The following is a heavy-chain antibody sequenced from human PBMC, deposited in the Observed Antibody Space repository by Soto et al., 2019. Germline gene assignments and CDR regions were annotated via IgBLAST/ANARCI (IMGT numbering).Heavy chain of an antibody. J-gene: IGHJ4*02. CDR2: IDPSDSST. Sequence: GESLKMSCNGSGYMFANHWITWVRQMPWKGLEWMATIDPSDSSTSYSPSFQGHVTISADKSVSTAYLQWSSLKASDTAMYYCARPECASTSCYHYFNYWGQGCLVTVSS. CDR1: GYMFANHW. D-gene: IGHD2-2*01. CDR3: ARPECASTSCYHYFNY. V-gene: IGHV5-10-1*01.